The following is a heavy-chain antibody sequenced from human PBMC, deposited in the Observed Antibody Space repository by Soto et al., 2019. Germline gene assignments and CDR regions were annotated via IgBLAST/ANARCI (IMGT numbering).Heavy chain of an antibody. D-gene: IGHD3-22*01. J-gene: IGHJ2*01. CDR2: IYYSGST. V-gene: IGHV4-31*03. Sequence: QVQLQESGPGLVKPSQTLSLTCTVSGGSISSGGYYWSWIRQHPGKGLEWIGYIYYSGSTYYNPSLKTRDTTSVDTSKNQFSLKRSSVTAADTAVYYCARVALLGGPLSGYDYWYFDLWGRGALVIVSS. CDR3: ARVALLGGPLSGYDYWYFDL. CDR1: GGSISSGGYY.